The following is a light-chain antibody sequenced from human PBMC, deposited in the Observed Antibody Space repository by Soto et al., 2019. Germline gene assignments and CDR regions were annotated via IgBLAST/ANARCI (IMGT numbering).Light chain of an antibody. V-gene: IGLV2-18*02. CDR2: EVS. J-gene: IGLJ1*01. CDR1: SSDLASYNR. Sequence: QSVLTQPPSVSGSPGQSVTISCTGTSSDLASYNRVSWYQRPPGTGPKLVIYEVSHRPSGVSNRFSGSKSDNTASLTISGLQAEDEADYYCSSYTSISTLYVFGTGTRSPS. CDR3: SSYTSISTLYV.